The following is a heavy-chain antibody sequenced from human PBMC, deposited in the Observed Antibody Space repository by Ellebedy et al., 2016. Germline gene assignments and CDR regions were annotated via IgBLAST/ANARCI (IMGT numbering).Heavy chain of an antibody. J-gene: IGHJ5*02. CDR1: GGSISSYY. V-gene: IGHV4-59*08. Sequence: SETLSLXXTVSGGSISSYYWSWIRQPPGKGLEWIGYIYYSGSTNYNPSLKSRVTISVDTSKNQFSLKLSSVTAADTAVYYCAGLDDYNMFFDPWGQGTLVTVSS. CDR2: IYYSGST. D-gene: IGHD5-24*01. CDR3: AGLDDYNMFFDP.